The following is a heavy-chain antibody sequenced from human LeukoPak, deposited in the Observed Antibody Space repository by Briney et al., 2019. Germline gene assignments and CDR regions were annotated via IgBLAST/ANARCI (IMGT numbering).Heavy chain of an antibody. J-gene: IGHJ2*01. CDR3: ARVPTLSWYFDL. CDR2: INHSGST. Sequence: SETLSLTCAVYGGSFSGYYWSWIRQPPGKGLEGIGEINHSGSTNYNPSLKSRVSISVDTSKNQFSLKLSSVTAADTAVYYCARVPTLSWYFDLWGRGTLVTVPS. CDR1: GGSFSGYY. V-gene: IGHV4-34*01.